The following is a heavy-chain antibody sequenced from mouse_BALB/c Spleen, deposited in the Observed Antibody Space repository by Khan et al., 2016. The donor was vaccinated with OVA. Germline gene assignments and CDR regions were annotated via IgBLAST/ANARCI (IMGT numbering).Heavy chain of an antibody. CDR2: IYPGDGDT. D-gene: IGHD2-1*01. J-gene: IGHJ1*01. CDR3: ARVRYGNWYSDV. Sequence: QVQLKQSGAELARPGASVKLSCKASGYSFTSYWMQWVKQRPGQGLEWIGAIYPGDGDTRYTQKFKGKATLTADNSSSTAYMQLSSLASEDSAIYYCARVRYGNWYSDVWGAGTTVTVSS. CDR1: GYSFTSYW. V-gene: IGHV1-87*01.